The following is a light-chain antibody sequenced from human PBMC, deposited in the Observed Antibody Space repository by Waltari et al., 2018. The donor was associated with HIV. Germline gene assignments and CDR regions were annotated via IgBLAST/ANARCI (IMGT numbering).Light chain of an antibody. CDR1: SSDVGGSKH. V-gene: IGLV2-8*01. CDR3: NSYAGSNNWV. CDR2: EDN. Sequence: QSALTQPPSASGPPGPSVTIPCTGTSSDVGGSKHVSWYQQHPGKAPNLMIYEDNKRPSGAPDRFSGAKSANTASLTVSGLQADDEADYYCNSYAGSNNWVFGGGTKLTVL. J-gene: IGLJ3*02.